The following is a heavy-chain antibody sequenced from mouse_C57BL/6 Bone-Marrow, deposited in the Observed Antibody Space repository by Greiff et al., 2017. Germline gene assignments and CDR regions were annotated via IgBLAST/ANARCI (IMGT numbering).Heavy chain of an antibody. Sequence: QVQLQQSGAELARPGASVKLSCKASGYTFTSYGISWVKQRTGQGLEWIGEIYPRSGNTYYNEKFKGKATLTAGKSSSTAYMELRSLTSEDSAVYFCARPEGAALRTWFAYWGQGTLVTVSA. V-gene: IGHV1-81*01. J-gene: IGHJ3*01. CDR3: ARPEGAALRTWFAY. CDR2: IYPRSGNT. CDR1: GYTFTSYG.